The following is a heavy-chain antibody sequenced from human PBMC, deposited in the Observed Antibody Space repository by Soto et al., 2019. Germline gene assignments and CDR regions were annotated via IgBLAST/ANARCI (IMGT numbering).Heavy chain of an antibody. CDR1: GGTFSSYA. Sequence: QVQLVQSGAEVRQPASSVKVSCKTSGGTFSSYAISWVRQAPGQGLEWMGGIVPIVDTSTYAQKFQGRVTISREESTKKAEMELSNLGSDDTAIYYFLRVGPIPGYPAHWGQGTPVPGPS. J-gene: IGHJ4*02. D-gene: IGHD6-25*01. CDR2: IVPIVDTS. CDR3: LRVGPIPGYPAH. V-gene: IGHV1-69*05.